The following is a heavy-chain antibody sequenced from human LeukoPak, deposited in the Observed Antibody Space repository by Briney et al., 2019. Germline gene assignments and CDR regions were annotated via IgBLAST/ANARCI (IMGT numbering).Heavy chain of an antibody. CDR1: GFTFSSYS. D-gene: IGHD1-26*01. Sequence: GGSLRLSCAASGFTFSSYSMNWVRQAPGKGLEWVSYISSSSSTIYYADSVKGRFTISRDNAKNSLYLQMNSLRAEDTAVYYCARDYRGDSGSLGRAFDIWGQGTMVTVSS. CDR3: ARDYRGDSGSLGRAFDI. V-gene: IGHV3-48*01. J-gene: IGHJ3*02. CDR2: ISSSSSTI.